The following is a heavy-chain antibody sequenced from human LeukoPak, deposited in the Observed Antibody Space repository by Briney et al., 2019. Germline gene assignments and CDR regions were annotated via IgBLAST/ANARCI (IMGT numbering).Heavy chain of an antibody. CDR2: INHSGST. D-gene: IGHD2-8*01. J-gene: IGHJ6*03. V-gene: IGHV4-34*01. CDR1: GGSFSGYY. Sequence: SETLSLTCAVYGGSFSGYYWSWIRQPPGKGLEWIGEINHSGSTNYNPSLKSRVTISVDTSKNQFSLKLSSVTAADTAVYYCARGILMVYATFYYYYMDVWGKGTTVTVSS. CDR3: ARGILMVYATFYYYYMDV.